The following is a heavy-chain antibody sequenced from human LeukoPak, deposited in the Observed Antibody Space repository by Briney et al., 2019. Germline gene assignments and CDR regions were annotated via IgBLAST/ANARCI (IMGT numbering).Heavy chain of an antibody. CDR1: GFTFDDYA. V-gene: IGHV3-9*01. D-gene: IGHD3-22*01. CDR2: ISWKSDYI. CDR3: AKDAPRLSGYYFEY. J-gene: IGHJ4*02. Sequence: GGSLRLSCAASGFTFDDYAMHWVRQAPGKGLEWVSGISWKSDYIGYAESVKGRFTISRDNAKNSLYLQMNSLRPEDTAVYYCAKDAPRLSGYYFEYWGQGTLVTVSS.